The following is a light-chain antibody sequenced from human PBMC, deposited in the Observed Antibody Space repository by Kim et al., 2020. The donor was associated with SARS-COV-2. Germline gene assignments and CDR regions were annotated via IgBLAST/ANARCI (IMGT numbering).Light chain of an antibody. Sequence: GGTVTLTCGLSSGSVSTSYYPSWYQQTPGQAPRMLIYSTNTRSSGVPDRFSGSILGNKAALTITGAQADDESDYYCVLYMGSGSWVFGGGTQLTVL. CDR3: VLYMGSGSWV. J-gene: IGLJ3*02. CDR2: STN. V-gene: IGLV8-61*01. CDR1: SGSVSTSYY.